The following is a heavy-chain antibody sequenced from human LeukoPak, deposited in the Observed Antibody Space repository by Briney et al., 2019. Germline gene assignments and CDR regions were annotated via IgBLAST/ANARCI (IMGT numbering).Heavy chain of an antibody. J-gene: IGHJ4*02. Sequence: GGSLRLSCAASGFSFSSYGMHWVRQAPGKGLEWVAFIRYGGSDKYYADSVKGRFTISRDNSKNTLYLQMNSLRAEDTAVYYCAKDRGDYYSNPRYYFDYWGQGTLVTVSS. V-gene: IGHV3-30*02. D-gene: IGHD4-11*01. CDR3: AKDRGDYYSNPRYYFDY. CDR1: GFSFSSYG. CDR2: IRYGGSDK.